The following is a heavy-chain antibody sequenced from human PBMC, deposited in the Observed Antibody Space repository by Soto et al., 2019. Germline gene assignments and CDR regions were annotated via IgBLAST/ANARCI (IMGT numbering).Heavy chain of an antibody. CDR1: GFTFSSYS. D-gene: IGHD6-19*01. CDR2: ISSSSSTI. Sequence: GGSLRLSCAASGFTFSSYSMNWVRQAPGKGLEWVSYISSSSSTIYYADSVKGRFTISRDNAKKPLYLQMNSLRDEDTAVYYCARALAPEQWLGGYFQHWGQGTLVTVSS. J-gene: IGHJ1*01. V-gene: IGHV3-48*02. CDR3: ARALAPEQWLGGYFQH.